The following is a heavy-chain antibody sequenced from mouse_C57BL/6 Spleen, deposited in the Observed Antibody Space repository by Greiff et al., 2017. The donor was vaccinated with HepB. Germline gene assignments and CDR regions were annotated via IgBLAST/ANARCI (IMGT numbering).Heavy chain of an antibody. CDR3: ARWITTVVALDY. D-gene: IGHD1-1*01. Sequence: EVQLQQSGPELVKPGASVKMSCKASGYTFTDYNMHWVKQSHGKSLEWIGYINPNTGGTSYNQKFKGKATLTVNKSSSTAYMELRSLTSEDSAVYYRARWITTVVALDYWGQGTTLTVSS. V-gene: IGHV1-22*01. CDR1: GYTFTDYN. J-gene: IGHJ2*01. CDR2: INPNTGGT.